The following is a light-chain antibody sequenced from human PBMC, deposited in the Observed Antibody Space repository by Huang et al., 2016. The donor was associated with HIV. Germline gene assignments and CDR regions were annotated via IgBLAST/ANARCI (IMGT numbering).Light chain of an antibody. Sequence: EIVMTQSPATLSVSTGQRVTLSCRANRSVSTNLALYQQGHGQAHRLLIHGSATSAPGIAARFSVSGSGTDFSLTISSLLSEDFALYYCHQYNNWLLSFGGGTRV. CDR1: RSVSTN. V-gene: IGKV3-15*01. CDR3: HQYNNWLLS. CDR2: GSA. J-gene: IGKJ4*01.